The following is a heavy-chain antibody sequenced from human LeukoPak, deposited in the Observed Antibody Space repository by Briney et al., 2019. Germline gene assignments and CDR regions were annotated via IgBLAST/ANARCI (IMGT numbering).Heavy chain of an antibody. J-gene: IGHJ4*02. D-gene: IGHD6-6*01. Sequence: ASVKVSCKVSGYTLIELSMHWVRQAPGKGLEWMGGFDPEDGETIYAQKFQGRVTITEDTSTDTAYMELSSLRSEDTAVYYCATNSGGTEYSRPGGLDYWGQGALVTVSS. V-gene: IGHV1-24*01. CDR3: ATNSGGTEYSRPGGLDY. CDR2: FDPEDGET. CDR1: GYTLIELS.